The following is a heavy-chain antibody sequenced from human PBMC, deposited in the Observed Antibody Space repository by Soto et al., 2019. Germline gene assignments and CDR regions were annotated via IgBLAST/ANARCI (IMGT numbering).Heavy chain of an antibody. J-gene: IGHJ6*02. CDR3: ARDQGITTFGVYSMYYYGMDV. Sequence: SEALSLTCTVSGGSISSGGYYWSWIRQHPGKSLEWIGYIYYSGSTYYNPSLKSRVTISVDTSKNQISLKLSSVTAADTAVYYCARDQGITTFGVYSMYYYGMDVWGQGTTVTVSS. CDR2: IYYSGST. D-gene: IGHD3-3*01. CDR1: GGSISSGGYY. V-gene: IGHV4-31*03.